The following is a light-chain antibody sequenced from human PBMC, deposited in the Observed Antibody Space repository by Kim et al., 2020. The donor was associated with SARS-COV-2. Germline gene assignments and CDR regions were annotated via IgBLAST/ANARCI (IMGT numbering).Light chain of an antibody. CDR2: DVS. J-gene: IGLJ3*02. CDR3: SSYTSSSTWV. Sequence: GKLMTISCTGTSSDVGGYNYVPWYQQHPGKAPKLMIYDVSKRPSGVSNRFSGSKSGNTASLTISGLQAEDEADYYCSSYTSSSTWVFGGGTQLTVL. CDR1: SSDVGGYNY. V-gene: IGLV2-14*04.